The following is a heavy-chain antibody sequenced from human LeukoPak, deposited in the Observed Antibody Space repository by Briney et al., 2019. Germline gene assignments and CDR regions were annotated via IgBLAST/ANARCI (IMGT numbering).Heavy chain of an antibody. J-gene: IGHJ4*02. CDR1: GYTLTSYG. CDR2: ISTQSGNT. Sequence: ASVKVSCEASGYTLTSYGINWMPRDPGQRLEWMGWISTQSGNTNYAQKVQGRLTLTTDRSTNTAYMELRSLRSDDTAVYYCARGAYGDKWGQGTMVTVSS. D-gene: IGHD4-17*01. V-gene: IGHV1-18*01. CDR3: ARGAYGDK.